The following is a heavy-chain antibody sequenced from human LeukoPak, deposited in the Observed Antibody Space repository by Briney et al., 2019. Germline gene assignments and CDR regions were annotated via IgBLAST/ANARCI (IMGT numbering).Heavy chain of an antibody. CDR1: GFTFSSYN. CDR2: ISSSSSYI. D-gene: IGHD5-18*01. V-gene: IGHV3-21*01. Sequence: GGSLRLSCAASGFTFSSYNMNWVRQAPGKGLEWVSSISSSSSYIYYADSVKGRFTISRDNAKNSLYLQMNSLRAEDTAVYYCARVVDTAMVTFDYRGQGTLVTVSS. CDR3: ARVVDTAMVTFDY. J-gene: IGHJ4*02.